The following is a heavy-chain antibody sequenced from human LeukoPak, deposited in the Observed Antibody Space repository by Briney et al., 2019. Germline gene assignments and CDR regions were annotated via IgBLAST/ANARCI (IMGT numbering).Heavy chain of an antibody. D-gene: IGHD2-2*01. J-gene: IGHJ5*02. V-gene: IGHV4-4*09. CDR2: IHTSGSP. CDR3: ARATQRYCSGTTCFPYWFDT. Sequence: AGTLSLTCTVSGVSMTHYFWNWIRQPPGKGLEWIGYIHTSGSPDYSRSLKSRVTISLGTSKNQFSLMLSSVTAADTAVYFCARATQRYCSGTTCFPYWFDTWGQGTLATVSS. CDR1: GVSMTHYF.